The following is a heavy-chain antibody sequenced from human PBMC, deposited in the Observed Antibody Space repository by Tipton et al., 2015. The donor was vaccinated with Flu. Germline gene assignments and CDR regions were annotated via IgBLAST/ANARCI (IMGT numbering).Heavy chain of an antibody. Sequence: SLGLSCAASGFTVSSKYMGWVRQAPGKGLQWVSVIYRGGTTYVADSVKGRCTISRDNSKNTLYLQWNSLTTEDTAVYYCATLGNSGTDGFDIWGQGTMVTISS. J-gene: IGHJ3*02. CDR3: ATLGNSGTDGFDI. CDR1: GFTVSSKY. D-gene: IGHD5-12*01. V-gene: IGHV3-66*02. CDR2: IYRGGTT.